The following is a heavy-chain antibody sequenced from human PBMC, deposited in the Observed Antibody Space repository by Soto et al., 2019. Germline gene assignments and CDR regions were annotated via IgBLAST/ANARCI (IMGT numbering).Heavy chain of an antibody. CDR2: IYHSGST. J-gene: IGHJ5*01. D-gene: IGHD1-26*01. CDR3: ERSRDLVGATDNWFDP. CDR1: GGSISNYF. V-gene: IGHV4-59*01. Sequence: PSETLSLTCSVSGGSISNYFWNWIRQVPGNGQEWIGNIYHSGSTNYNPSLKTRVTISIDTSKNQFSLKVNSVTAADTAVYYCERSRDLVGATDNWFDPWGQGTLVTVSS.